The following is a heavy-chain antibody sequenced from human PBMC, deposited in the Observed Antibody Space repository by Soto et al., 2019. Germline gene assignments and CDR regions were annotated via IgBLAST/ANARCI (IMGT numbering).Heavy chain of an antibody. CDR3: ARAYGAGSFEF. V-gene: IGHV1-8*01. CDR2: VNPNTGNT. Sequence: QVQLVQSGAEVKKPGASVKVSCTGSGYTFRSYDIHWVRQATGQGLEWMGWVNPNTGNTGYAQKFQGRVTMTRDMSKSSAYREVNSLTSEDTAIYYCARAYGAGSFEFWGQGTLVSVSS. D-gene: IGHD3-10*01. J-gene: IGHJ4*02. CDR1: GYTFRSYD.